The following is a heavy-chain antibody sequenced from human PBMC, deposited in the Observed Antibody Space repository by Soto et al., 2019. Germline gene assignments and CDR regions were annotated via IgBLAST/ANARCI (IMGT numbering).Heavy chain of an antibody. CDR3: ARFENGDYGIDAFDI. V-gene: IGHV4-59*12. CDR1: HDSISRYY. J-gene: IGHJ3*02. CDR2: IYYSGST. Sequence: WGNPYLTSTVHHDSISRYYWSWIRQPPGKGLEWIGYIYYSGSTNYNPSLKSRVTISVDTSRNQFSLKLSSVTAADTAVYFCARFENGDYGIDAFDIWGQGTMVT. D-gene: IGHD4-17*01.